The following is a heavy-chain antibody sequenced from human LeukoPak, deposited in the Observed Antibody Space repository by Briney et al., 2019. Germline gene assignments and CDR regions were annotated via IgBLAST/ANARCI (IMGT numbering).Heavy chain of an antibody. CDR2: INTNTGNP. J-gene: IGHJ2*01. CDR1: GYTFTSYA. CDR3: ARTFSSGYYYRHWYFDL. D-gene: IGHD3-22*01. V-gene: IGHV7-4-1*02. Sequence: ASVKVSRKASGYTFTSYAMNWVRQAPGQGLEWMGWINTNTGNPTYAQGFTGRFVFSLDTSVSTAYLQISSLKAEDTAVYYCARTFSSGYYYRHWYFDLWGRGTLVTVSS.